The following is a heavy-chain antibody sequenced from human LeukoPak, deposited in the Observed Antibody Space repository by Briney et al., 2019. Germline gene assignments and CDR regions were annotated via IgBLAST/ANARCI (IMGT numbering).Heavy chain of an antibody. CDR3: ASRSDYGDYLDY. V-gene: IGHV4-61*01. CDR1: GGSVSSGSYY. CDR2: IYYSGST. Sequence: SETLSLTCTVSGGSVSSGSYYWSWLRQPPGKGLEWIGYIYYSGSTNYNPSLKSRVTISVDTSKNQFSLKLSSVTAADTAVYYCASRSDYGDYLDYWGQGTLVTVSS. J-gene: IGHJ4*02. D-gene: IGHD4-17*01.